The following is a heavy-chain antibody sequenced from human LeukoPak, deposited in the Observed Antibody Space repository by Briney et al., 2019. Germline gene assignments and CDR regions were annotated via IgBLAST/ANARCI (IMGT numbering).Heavy chain of an antibody. CDR1: AYSITSGYY. Sequence: SETLSLTCTVSAYSITSGYYWAWIRQSPGKGLEWIGNIFHSETATYNPSLKSRVTISVDPSKNQFSLKLSSVTAADTAVYYCARPVSDYSGSGAYYLWGQGTLVTVSS. CDR3: ARPVSDYSGSGAYYL. CDR2: IFHSETA. V-gene: IGHV4-38-2*02. D-gene: IGHD3-10*01. J-gene: IGHJ5*02.